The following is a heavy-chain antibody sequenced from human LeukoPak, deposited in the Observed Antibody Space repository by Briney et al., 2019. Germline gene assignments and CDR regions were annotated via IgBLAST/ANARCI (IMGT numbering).Heavy chain of an antibody. CDR3: ARGVLLKGGFDM. CDR1: GGSISSGSYY. D-gene: IGHD2-15*01. CDR2: IYYSGST. V-gene: IGHV4-61*01. Sequence: SQTLSLTCTVSGGSISSGSYYWSWIRQPPGKGLEWIGYIYYSGSTNYNPSLKSRVTISVDTSKNQFSLKLSSVTAADTAVYYCARGVLLKGGFDMWGQGTIVTVSA. J-gene: IGHJ3*02.